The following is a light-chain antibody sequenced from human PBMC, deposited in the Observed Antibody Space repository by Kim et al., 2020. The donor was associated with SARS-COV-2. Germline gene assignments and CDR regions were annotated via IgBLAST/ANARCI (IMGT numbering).Light chain of an antibody. CDR2: WGS. CDR3: HQYYSIPPT. Sequence: DIVMTQFPDSLAVPLGERATINCKSSQSVLDTSNDRNYLCWYQQKPRQPPKLIIYWGSIRESGVPDRFSGGGSGTDFTLTISSLQAEDVAVYFCHQYYSIPPTFGQGTKLEI. CDR1: QSVLDTSNDRNY. V-gene: IGKV4-1*01. J-gene: IGKJ2*01.